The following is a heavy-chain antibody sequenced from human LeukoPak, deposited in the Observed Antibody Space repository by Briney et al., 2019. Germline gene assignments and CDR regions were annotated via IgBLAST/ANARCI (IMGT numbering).Heavy chain of an antibody. J-gene: IGHJ3*02. CDR3: ARDRSFFDAFDI. V-gene: IGHV3-30-3*01. CDR1: GFSFRDSA. Sequence: GGTLRFSCAASGFSFRDSAMNWVRHAPGKGLEWVAIISFDGTNKYHADSVKGRFTISGDNSKTTLFLQMSSLRPEDTALYYCARDRSFFDAFDIWGQGTTVTVSS. D-gene: IGHD6-13*01. CDR2: ISFDGTNK.